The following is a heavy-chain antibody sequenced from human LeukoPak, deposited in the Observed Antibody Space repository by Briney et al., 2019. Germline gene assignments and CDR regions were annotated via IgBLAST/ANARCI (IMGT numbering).Heavy chain of an antibody. CDR2: IYYSGST. D-gene: IGHD6-19*01. V-gene: IGHV4-59*01. J-gene: IGHJ4*02. Sequence: PSETLSLTCTVSGGSINSYYWSWIRQPPGKGLERGGYIYYSGSTNYKPSLKRRVTISVDTSKNQFSLKVSSVTAADTAVYYCASSRSSSGWSLIDYWGQGALVTVSS. CDR3: ASSRSSSGWSLIDY. CDR1: GGSINSYY.